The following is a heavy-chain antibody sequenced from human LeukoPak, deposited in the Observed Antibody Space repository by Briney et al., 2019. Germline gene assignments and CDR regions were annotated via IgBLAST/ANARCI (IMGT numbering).Heavy chain of an antibody. V-gene: IGHV1-46*01. D-gene: IGHD3-22*01. J-gene: IGHJ4*02. CDR2: INPSGGST. Sequence: ASVKVSCKASGYTFTGYYMHWVRQAPGQGLEWMGWINPSGGSTSYAQKFQGRVTMTRDMSTSTVYMELSSLRSEDTAVYYCARDSVSDYYDSSGYQGDYWGQGTLVTVSS. CDR1: GYTFTGYY. CDR3: ARDSVSDYYDSSGYQGDY.